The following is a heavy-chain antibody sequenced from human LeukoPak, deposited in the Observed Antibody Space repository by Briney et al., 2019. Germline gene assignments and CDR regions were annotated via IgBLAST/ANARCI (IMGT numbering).Heavy chain of an antibody. CDR1: GFTFSGSA. Sequence: GGSLRLSCAASGFTFSGSAMHWVRQASGKGLEWVGHIRSKANSYATAYAASVKGRFTISRDDSKNTAYLQMNSLRAEDTAVYYCARDRICTSFKRTSCYLRTGWFDPWGQGTLVTVSS. CDR3: ARDRICTSFKRTSCYLRTGWFDP. D-gene: IGHD2-2*01. V-gene: IGHV3-73*01. CDR2: IRSKANSYAT. J-gene: IGHJ5*02.